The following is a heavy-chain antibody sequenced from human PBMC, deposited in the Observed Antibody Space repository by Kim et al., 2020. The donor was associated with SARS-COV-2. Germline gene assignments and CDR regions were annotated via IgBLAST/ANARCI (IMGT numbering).Heavy chain of an antibody. CDR3: TRGERFYYGMDV. J-gene: IGHJ6*02. Sequence: YYADSVKGRFTISRDNAKSSLYLQMNSLRAEDTAVYYCTRGERFYYGMDVWDQGTTVTVSS. V-gene: IGHV3-48*03. D-gene: IGHD3-16*01.